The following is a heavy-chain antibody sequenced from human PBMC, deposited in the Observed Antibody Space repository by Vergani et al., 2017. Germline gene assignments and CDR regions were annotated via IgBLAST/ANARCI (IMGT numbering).Heavy chain of an antibody. CDR3: ARGDVPGPFDY. V-gene: IGHV1-3*01. CDR1: GYTFTSYA. CDR2: INAGNGNT. D-gene: IGHD1-1*01. Sequence: QVQLVQSGAEVKKPGASVKVSCNASGYTFTSYAMHWVRQAPGQRLEWMGWINAGNGNTKYSQKFQGRVTITRDTSASTAYMELSSLRSEDTAVYYCARGDVPGPFDYWGQGTLVTVSS. J-gene: IGHJ4*02.